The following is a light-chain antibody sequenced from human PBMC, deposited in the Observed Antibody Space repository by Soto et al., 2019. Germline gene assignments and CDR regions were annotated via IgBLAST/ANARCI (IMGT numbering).Light chain of an antibody. Sequence: EIVLMQSPGTLSLSPGERATLSCRASQSVANNYLAWYQQKPGQAPRLLIDGASSRAAGVPDRFSGSGSGTDFTHTITRLEPEDFTMYYCQQYGVSPLMYTFGQGTKLGVK. V-gene: IGKV3-20*01. CDR2: GAS. CDR3: QQYGVSPLMYT. CDR1: QSVANNY. J-gene: IGKJ2*01.